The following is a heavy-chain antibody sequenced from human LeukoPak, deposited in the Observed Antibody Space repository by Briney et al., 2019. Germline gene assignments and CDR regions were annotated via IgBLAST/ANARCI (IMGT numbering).Heavy chain of an antibody. CDR2: INHSGST. CDR3: ARDLYYDILTGYYGAFDI. CDR1: GGSFSGYY. Sequence: PSETLSLTCAVYGGSFSGYYWSWIRQPPGKGLGWIGEINHSGSTNYNPSLKSRVTISVDTSKNQFSLKLSSVTAADTAVYYCARDLYYDILTGYYGAFDIWGQGTMVTVSS. D-gene: IGHD3-9*01. V-gene: IGHV4-34*01. J-gene: IGHJ3*02.